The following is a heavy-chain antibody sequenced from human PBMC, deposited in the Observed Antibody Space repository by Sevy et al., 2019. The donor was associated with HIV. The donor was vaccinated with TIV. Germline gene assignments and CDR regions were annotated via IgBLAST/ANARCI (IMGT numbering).Heavy chain of an antibody. CDR3: AKAAEGCSSTSCYTDYYYYGMDV. D-gene: IGHD2-2*02. CDR1: GFTFDDYA. V-gene: IGHV3-9*01. CDR2: ISWNSGSI. Sequence: GGSLRLSCAASGFTFDDYAMHWVRQAPGKGLEWVSGISWNSGSIGYADSVKGRFTISRDNAKNSLYLQMNSLRAEDTALYYCAKAAEGCSSTSCYTDYYYYGMDVWGQGTTVTVSS. J-gene: IGHJ6*02.